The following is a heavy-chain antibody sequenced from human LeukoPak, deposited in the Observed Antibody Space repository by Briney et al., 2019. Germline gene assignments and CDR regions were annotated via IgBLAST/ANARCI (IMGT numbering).Heavy chain of an antibody. V-gene: IGHV1-46*01. CDR2: INPSGGST. CDR1: GYTFTSYY. J-gene: IGHJ6*02. D-gene: IGHD1-26*01. Sequence: ASVKVSCKASGYTFTSYYMHWVRQAPGQGLEWMGIINPSGGSTSYAQKFQGRVTMTRDTSTSTVYMELSSLRSEDTAVYYCAAEVGATGYYYGMDVWGQGTTVTVSS. CDR3: AAEVGATGYYYGMDV.